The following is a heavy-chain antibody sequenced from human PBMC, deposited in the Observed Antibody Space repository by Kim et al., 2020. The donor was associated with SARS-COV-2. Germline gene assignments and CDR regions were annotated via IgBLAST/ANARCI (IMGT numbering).Heavy chain of an antibody. CDR3: ARYSSGWFFDY. V-gene: IGHV4-59*01. CDR2: ST. D-gene: IGHD6-19*01. Sequence: STHYPPSLKSRVTISVDTSKNQFSLELGSVTAADTAVYYCARYSSGWFFDYWGQGTLVTVSS. J-gene: IGHJ4*02.